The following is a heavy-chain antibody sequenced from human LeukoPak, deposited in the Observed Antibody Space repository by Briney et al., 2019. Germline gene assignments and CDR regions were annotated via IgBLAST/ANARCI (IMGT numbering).Heavy chain of an antibody. V-gene: IGHV3-9*01. CDR1: GFTFDDYA. CDR2: ISWNSGSI. J-gene: IGHJ6*02. Sequence: GGSLTLSCAASGFTFDDYAMHWVRQAPGKGLEWVSGISWNSGSIGYADSVKGRFTISRDNAKNSLYLQMNSLRAEDTALYYCAKVQDCSSTSCYSTYYYGMDVWGQGTTVTVSS. D-gene: IGHD2-2*01. CDR3: AKVQDCSSTSCYSTYYYGMDV.